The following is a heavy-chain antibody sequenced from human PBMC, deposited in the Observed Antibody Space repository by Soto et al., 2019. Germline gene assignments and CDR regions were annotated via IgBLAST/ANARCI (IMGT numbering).Heavy chain of an antibody. Sequence: GGSLRLSCAASGFTFSSYGMHWVRQAPGKGLEWVAVISYDGSNKYYADSVKGRFTISRDNSKNTLYLQMNSLRAEDTAVYYCAKGPFLRPYRVWGQGTLVTVSS. CDR3: AKGPFLRPYRV. CDR2: ISYDGSNK. J-gene: IGHJ4*02. CDR1: GFTFSSYG. V-gene: IGHV3-30*18. D-gene: IGHD4-17*01.